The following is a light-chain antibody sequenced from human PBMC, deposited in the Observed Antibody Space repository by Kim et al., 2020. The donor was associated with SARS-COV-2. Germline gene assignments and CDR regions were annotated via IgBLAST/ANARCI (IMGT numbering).Light chain of an antibody. V-gene: IGLV3-19*01. CDR2: GKN. CDR1: SLRSYY. J-gene: IGLJ2*01. Sequence: SSELTQDPAVSVALGQTVRITCQGDSLRSYYASWYQQKPGQAPVLVIYGKNNRPSGIPDRFSGSSSGNTASLTITGAQAEDEADYYCNSRDSSGNQLGVV. CDR3: NSRDSSGNQLGVV.